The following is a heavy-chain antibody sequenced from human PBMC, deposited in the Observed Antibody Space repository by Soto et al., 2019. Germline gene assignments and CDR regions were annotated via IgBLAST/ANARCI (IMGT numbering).Heavy chain of an antibody. Sequence: EVQLVESGGGLVQPGGSLRLSCAASVFTVSSNYMSWVRQAPGKGLEWVSVIYSGGSTYYADSVKGRFTISRHNSKNTIYLQMNSLRAEYTAVYYCARSGRGANYYYGMDVLAEWTTATGSS. CDR1: VFTVSSNY. CDR3: ARSGRGANYYYGMDV. CDR2: IYSGGST. D-gene: IGHD3-10*01. V-gene: IGHV3-53*04. J-gene: IGHJ6*01.